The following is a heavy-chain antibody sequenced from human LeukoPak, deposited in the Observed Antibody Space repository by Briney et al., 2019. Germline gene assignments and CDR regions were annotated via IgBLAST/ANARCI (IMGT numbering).Heavy chain of an antibody. V-gene: IGHV3-21*04. CDR2: ISSSSSYI. CDR1: RFTFSSYS. Sequence: GGSLRLSCAASRFTFSSYSMNWVRQAPGKGLEWVSSISSSSSYIYYADSVKGRFTISRDNAKNSLYLQMNSLRAEDTAVYYCAKAPLEVVVTYSPGRYNWFDPWGQGTLVTVSS. CDR3: AKAPLEVVVTYSPGRYNWFDP. D-gene: IGHD2-21*02. J-gene: IGHJ5*02.